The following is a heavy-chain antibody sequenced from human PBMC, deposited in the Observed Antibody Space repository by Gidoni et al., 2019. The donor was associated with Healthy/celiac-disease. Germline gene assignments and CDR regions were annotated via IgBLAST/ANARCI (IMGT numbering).Heavy chain of an antibody. CDR3: ARGNIAVAGTEGDY. D-gene: IGHD6-19*01. CDR1: GYTFTSYD. Sequence: QVQLVQSGAEVKKPGASVKVSCTASGYTFTSYDINWVRQATGQGREWMGWMNPNSGNTGYAQKFQGRVTMTRNTSISTAYMELSSLRSEDTAVYYCARGNIAVAGTEGDYWGQGTLVTVSS. J-gene: IGHJ4*02. V-gene: IGHV1-8*01. CDR2: MNPNSGNT.